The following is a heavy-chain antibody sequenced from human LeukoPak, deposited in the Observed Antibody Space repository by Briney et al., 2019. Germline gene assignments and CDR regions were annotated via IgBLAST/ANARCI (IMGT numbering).Heavy chain of an antibody. CDR2: INHSGST. J-gene: IGHJ4*02. D-gene: IGHD3-16*02. V-gene: IGHV4-34*01. CDR3: ARGRGYDYVWGSYRQYYFDY. Sequence: SETLSLTCGVYGGSFSGYYWSWIRQPPGKGLEWIGEINHSGSTNHNPSLKSRVTISVDTSKNQFSLKLSSVTAADTAVYYCARGRGYDYVWGSYRQYYFDYWGQGTLVTVSS. CDR1: GGSFSGYY.